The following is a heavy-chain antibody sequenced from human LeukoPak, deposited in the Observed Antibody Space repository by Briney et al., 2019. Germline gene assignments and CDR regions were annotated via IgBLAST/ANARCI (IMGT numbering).Heavy chain of an antibody. CDR2: IYHSGST. J-gene: IGHJ4*02. Sequence: GSLRLSCAASGFTFSSYWMHWVRQAPGKGLEWIGSIYHSGSTYYNPSLKSRVTISVDTSKNQFSLKLSSVTAADTAVYYCARAIAARPTSPWGYWGQGTLVTVSS. CDR3: ARAIAARPTSPWGY. D-gene: IGHD6-6*01. CDR1: GFTFSSYW. V-gene: IGHV4-38-2*01.